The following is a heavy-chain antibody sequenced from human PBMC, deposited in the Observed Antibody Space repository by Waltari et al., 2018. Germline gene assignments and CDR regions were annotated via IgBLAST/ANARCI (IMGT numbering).Heavy chain of an antibody. CDR1: GFTFSSYG. CDR2: IWYDGSNK. V-gene: IGHV3-30*18. D-gene: IGHD3-10*01. CDR3: AKDSSMVAYFDY. Sequence: QVQLVESGGGVVQPGRSLRLSCAASGFTFSSYGMHWVRQAPGKGLGWVAVIWYDGSNKYNADSVKGRFTISRDNSKNTLYLQMNSLRAEDTAMYYCAKDSSMVAYFDYWGQGTLVTVSS. J-gene: IGHJ4*02.